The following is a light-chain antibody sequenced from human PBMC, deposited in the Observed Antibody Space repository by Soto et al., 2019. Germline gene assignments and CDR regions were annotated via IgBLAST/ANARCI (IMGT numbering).Light chain of an antibody. Sequence: QAVVTLEPSFSVPPGGTVTLTCGLTSGSVSTSYHPSWYQQTPGQAPRTLIYSTNTRSSGVPDRFSGSILGNKAALTITGAQADDESDYYCVLYIGSGIVEFGGGTKVTVL. CDR2: STN. CDR3: VLYIGSGIVE. V-gene: IGLV8-61*01. J-gene: IGLJ2*01. CDR1: SGSVSTSYH.